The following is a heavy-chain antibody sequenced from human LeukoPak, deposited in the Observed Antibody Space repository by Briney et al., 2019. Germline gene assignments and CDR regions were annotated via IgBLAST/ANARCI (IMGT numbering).Heavy chain of an antibody. D-gene: IGHD3-22*01. CDR3: ATDPGDSSGPRDAFDI. J-gene: IGHJ3*02. V-gene: IGHV1-24*01. CDR2: FDPEDGET. CDR1: GYTLTELS. Sequence: GASVKVSCKVSGYTLTELSMHWVRQAPGKGLEWMGGFDPEDGETIYAQKFQGRVTMTEDTSTDTAYMELSSLRSEDTAVYYCATDPGDSSGPRDAFDIWGQGTMVTVSS.